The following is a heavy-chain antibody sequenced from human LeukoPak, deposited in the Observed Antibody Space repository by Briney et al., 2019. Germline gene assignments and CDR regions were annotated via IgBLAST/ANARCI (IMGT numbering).Heavy chain of an antibody. Sequence: ASVKVSCKASGYTFTSYGISWVRQGPGQGLEWMGWISAYNGNTNYAQNLQGRVTMTTDTSTSTAYMELRSLRSDDTAVYYCARKSLAVRTLSYWGQGTLVTVPS. CDR2: ISAYNGNT. CDR3: ARKSLAVRTLSY. J-gene: IGHJ4*02. CDR1: GYTFTSYG. V-gene: IGHV1-18*01. D-gene: IGHD6-6*01.